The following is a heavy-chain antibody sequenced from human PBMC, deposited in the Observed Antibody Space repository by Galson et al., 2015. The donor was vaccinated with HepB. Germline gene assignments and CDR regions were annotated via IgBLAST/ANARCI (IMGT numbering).Heavy chain of an antibody. CDR3: AREVVTVDTWGGDAFDI. CDR2: IFCIGTT. V-gene: IGHV4-59*01. D-gene: IGHD2-2*01. J-gene: IGHJ3*02. Sequence: WNWIRQPPGKGLEWIGSIFCIGTTNYNPSLKSRATVLVDTSLNQLSLELTSVTAADTAVYYCAREVVTVDTWGGDAFDIWGQGTKVTVSS.